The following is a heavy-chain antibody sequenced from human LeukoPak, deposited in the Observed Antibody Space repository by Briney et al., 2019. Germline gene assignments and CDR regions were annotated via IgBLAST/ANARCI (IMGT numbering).Heavy chain of an antibody. V-gene: IGHV3-33*01. D-gene: IGHD1-26*01. CDR1: GFAFSRHG. J-gene: IGHJ3*01. Sequence: GGSLRLSCGASGFAFSRHGMHWVRQAPGKGLEWLSVIWYDGSKRYYVDSVKGRFTISRDNSNNFLYLQMNSLSAEDTAMYYCVRLSTFKVGSTAYDAFDPWGQGTMVTVSS. CDR3: VRLSTFKVGSTAYDAFDP. CDR2: IWYDGSKR.